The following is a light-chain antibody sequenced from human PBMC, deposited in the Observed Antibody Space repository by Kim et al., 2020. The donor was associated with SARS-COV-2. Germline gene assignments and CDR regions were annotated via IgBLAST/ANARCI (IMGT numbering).Light chain of an antibody. Sequence: VGLGQTARISCGGDNIANKNVHWYQQRPGQAPLLVIYRDSNRPSGIPERFSGSNSGNTATLTISRAQDGDEADYYCQVWDSNAKVFGGGTKLTVL. J-gene: IGLJ3*02. CDR3: QVWDSNAKV. V-gene: IGLV3-9*01. CDR2: RDS. CDR1: NIANKN.